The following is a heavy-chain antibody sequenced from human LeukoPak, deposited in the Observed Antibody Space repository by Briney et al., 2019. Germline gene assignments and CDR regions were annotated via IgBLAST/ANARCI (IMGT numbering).Heavy chain of an antibody. Sequence: GGSLRLSCAASGFTFSSYGMSWVRQAPGKGLEWVSAISGSGGSTYYADSVKGRFTISRDNSKNTLYLQMNSLRAEDTAVYYCAKDPGSSLLWFGELPEYYFDYWGQGTLVTVSS. CDR3: AKDPGSSLLWFGELPEYYFDY. J-gene: IGHJ4*02. CDR1: GFTFSSYG. V-gene: IGHV3-23*01. D-gene: IGHD3-10*01. CDR2: ISGSGGST.